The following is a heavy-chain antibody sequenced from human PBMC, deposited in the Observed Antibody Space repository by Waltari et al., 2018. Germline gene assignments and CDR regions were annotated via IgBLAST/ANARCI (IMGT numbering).Heavy chain of an antibody. D-gene: IGHD1-1*01. Sequence: QVQLVESGGGVVQPGRSLRLSCAASGFTFSTYALHWVRQAPGKGLEWVAVTLHDGSNKYYADSVKGRFTISRDNSKNTLYLQMNSLRAEDTATYFCARDRQSGGFRYDYWGQGTLVTVSS. CDR3: ARDRQSGGFRYDY. CDR1: GFTFSTYA. CDR2: TLHDGSNK. J-gene: IGHJ4*02. V-gene: IGHV3-30*01.